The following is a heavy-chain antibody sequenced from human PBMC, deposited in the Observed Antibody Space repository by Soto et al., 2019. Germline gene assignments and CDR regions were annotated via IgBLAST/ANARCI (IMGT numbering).Heavy chain of an antibody. CDR2: ISYDGSNK. J-gene: IGHJ4*02. CDR1: GFTFSSYA. CDR3: ARDDTAVAGTNFDY. D-gene: IGHD6-19*01. Sequence: PGGSLRLSCAASGFTFSSYAMHWVRQAPGKGLEWVAVISYDGSNKYYADSVKGRFTISRDNSKNTLYLQMNSLRAEDTAVYYCARDDTAVAGTNFDYWGQGALVTVSS. V-gene: IGHV3-30-3*01.